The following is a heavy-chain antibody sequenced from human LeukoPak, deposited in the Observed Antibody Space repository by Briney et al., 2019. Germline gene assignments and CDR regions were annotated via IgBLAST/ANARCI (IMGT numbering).Heavy chain of an antibody. J-gene: IGHJ3*02. Sequence: SETLSLTCTVSGGSISTSYYYWGWIRQPPGTGLEWIGNIHNSESTYYNPSLKSRVTISVDTSKNQFSLKLSSVTAADTAVYYCAEYYYDSSGYGDAFDIWGQGTMVTVSS. CDR2: IHNSEST. CDR3: AEYYYDSSGYGDAFDI. V-gene: IGHV4-39*01. D-gene: IGHD3-22*01. CDR1: GGSISTSYYY.